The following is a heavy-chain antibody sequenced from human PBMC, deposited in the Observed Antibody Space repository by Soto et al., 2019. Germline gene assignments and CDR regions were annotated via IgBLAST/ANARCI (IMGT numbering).Heavy chain of an antibody. J-gene: IGHJ6*02. V-gene: IGHV3-30-3*01. D-gene: IGHD6-19*01. Sequence: QVQLVESGGGVFQPGRSRRLSCAASGFTFSSYAMHWVRQAPGKGREWVAVISYDGSNKYYADSVKGRFTISRDNSKNTLYLQMNSLRAEDTAVYYCASRSSGWYALPYYYYGMDVWGQGTTVTVSS. CDR1: GFTFSSYA. CDR3: ASRSSGWYALPYYYYGMDV. CDR2: ISYDGSNK.